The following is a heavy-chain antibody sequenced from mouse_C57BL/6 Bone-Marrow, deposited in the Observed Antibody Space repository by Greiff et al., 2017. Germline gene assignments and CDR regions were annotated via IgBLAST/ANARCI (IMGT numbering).Heavy chain of an antibody. V-gene: IGHV14-4*01. D-gene: IGHD2-4*01. CDR1: GFNIKDDH. J-gene: IGHJ3*01. CDR2: IDPENGDT. Sequence: VQLQQSGAELVRPGASVKLSCTASGFNIKDDHMHWVKQRPEQGLEWIGWIDPENGDTEYASKFQGKATITADTSSNTAYLQLSSLTSEDTAVYYCTTDYDYDLAWFAYWGQGTLVTVSA. CDR3: TTDYDYDLAWFAY.